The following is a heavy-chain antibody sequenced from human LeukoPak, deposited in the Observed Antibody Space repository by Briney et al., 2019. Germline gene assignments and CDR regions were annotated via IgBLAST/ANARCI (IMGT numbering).Heavy chain of an antibody. V-gene: IGHV3-23*01. J-gene: IGHJ4*02. CDR2: IAYVDDST. CDR1: GFTFSNYA. Sequence: PGGSLRLSCAASGFTFSNYAMSWVRQAPGKGLELVSAIAYVDDSTYYANSVKGRFTISRDNSKSTVYLQMNSLTVRDTAVYYCAREKQWQAKEDFWGQGTLVTVSS. D-gene: IGHD6-19*01. CDR3: AREKQWQAKEDF.